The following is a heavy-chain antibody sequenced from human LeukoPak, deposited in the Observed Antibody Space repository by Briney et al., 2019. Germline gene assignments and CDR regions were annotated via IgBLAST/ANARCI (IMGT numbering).Heavy chain of an antibody. V-gene: IGHV3-23*01. J-gene: IGHJ4*02. Sequence: GGSLRLSCAASGFTFRSYAMSWVRQAPGKGLEWVSAIGGSGGDIYYTDSVKGRFTISRDNSKSMLYLQLNSLGVEDTAVYYCAKKYQLLCFDYWGQGTLVTVSS. D-gene: IGHD2-2*01. CDR3: AKKYQLLCFDY. CDR1: GFTFRSYA. CDR2: IGGSGGDI.